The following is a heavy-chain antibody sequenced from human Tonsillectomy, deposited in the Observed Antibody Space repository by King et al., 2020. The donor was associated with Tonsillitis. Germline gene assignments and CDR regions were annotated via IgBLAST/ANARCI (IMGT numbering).Heavy chain of an antibody. CDR2: KYYSGNT. D-gene: IGHD5-12*01. CDR3: ARRRDRYSRPHFEY. J-gene: IGHJ4*02. V-gene: IGHV4-39*01. Sequence: QLQESGPGLVKPSGTLSLTCTVSGGSDRSSSQYWGWIRQPPGKGLEWIGSKYYSGNTYYNPSLRGRVTISAGPSQNQISLEVTSVTAAATAVYYCARRRDRYSRPHFEYWGQGALVTVSS. CDR1: GGSDRSSSQY.